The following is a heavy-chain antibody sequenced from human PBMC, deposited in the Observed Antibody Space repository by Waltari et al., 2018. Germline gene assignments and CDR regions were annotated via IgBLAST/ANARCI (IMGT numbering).Heavy chain of an antibody. CDR1: EFIFSNYD. Sequence: EVQLVESGGGLVKPGGSLRLYCAASEFIFSNYDMNWVRQAPGKGLEWVSSISRGSSYVYYADSVKGRFSISRDNAKNSLYLQMNSLRAEDTAVYYCARAHGAAARLDFDYWGQGTLVTVSS. CDR3: ARAHGAAARLDFDY. D-gene: IGHD6-25*01. CDR2: ISRGSSYV. J-gene: IGHJ4*02. V-gene: IGHV3-21*02.